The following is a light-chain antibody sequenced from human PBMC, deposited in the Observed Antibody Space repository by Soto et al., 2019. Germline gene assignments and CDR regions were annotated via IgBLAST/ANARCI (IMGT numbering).Light chain of an antibody. V-gene: IGLV2-14*01. CDR3: SSYTSSTTPFF. CDR1: SSDIGDYNY. Sequence: QSALTQPASVSGSPGQSITISCTGTSSDIGDYNYVSWYQQHPGKAPKLMIYEVSNRPSGVSNRFSGSKSGNTASLTISGLQDEDEADYYCSSYTSSTTPFFFGTGIKVTVL. CDR2: EVS. J-gene: IGLJ1*01.